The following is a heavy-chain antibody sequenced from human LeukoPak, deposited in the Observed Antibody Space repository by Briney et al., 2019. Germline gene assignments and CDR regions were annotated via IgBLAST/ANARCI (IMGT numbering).Heavy chain of an antibody. D-gene: IGHD5-12*01. J-gene: IGHJ6*02. Sequence: PSETLSLTCIVSGGSISSGGYSWSWIRQHPGKGLEWIGYIYYSGSTYYNPSLKSRVTISVDTSKNQFSLKLSSVTAADTAVYYCAREGYDLNYYYYGMDVWGQGTTVTVSS. V-gene: IGHV4-31*03. CDR2: IYYSGST. CDR3: AREGYDLNYYYYGMDV. CDR1: GGSISSGGYS.